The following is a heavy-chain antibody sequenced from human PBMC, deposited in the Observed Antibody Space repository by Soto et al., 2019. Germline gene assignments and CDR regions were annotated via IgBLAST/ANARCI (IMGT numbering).Heavy chain of an antibody. CDR1: GFTFSSYS. D-gene: IGHD6-13*01. Sequence: GGSLRLSCAASGFTFSSYSMNWVRQAPGKWLEWVSSISSSSSYIYYADSVKGRFTISRDNAKNSLYLQMNSLRAEDTAVYYCARAVADSSSWYNYYYYYGMDVWGQGTQVTVSS. J-gene: IGHJ6*02. CDR2: ISSSSSYI. CDR3: ARAVADSSSWYNYYYYYGMDV. V-gene: IGHV3-21*01.